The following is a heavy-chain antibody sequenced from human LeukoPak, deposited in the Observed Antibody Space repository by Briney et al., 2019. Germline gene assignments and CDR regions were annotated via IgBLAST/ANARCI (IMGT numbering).Heavy chain of an antibody. CDR1: GGSISSSSYY. V-gene: IGHV4-39*07. CDR2: IYYSGST. Sequence: KASETLSLACTVSGGSISSSSYYWGWIRQPPGKGLEWIGSIYYSGSTNYNPSLKSRVTISVDTSKNQFSLKLSSVTAADTAVYYCARAPEWKLLPWFDPWGQETLVTVSS. CDR3: ARAPEWKLLPWFDP. J-gene: IGHJ5*02. D-gene: IGHD1-26*01.